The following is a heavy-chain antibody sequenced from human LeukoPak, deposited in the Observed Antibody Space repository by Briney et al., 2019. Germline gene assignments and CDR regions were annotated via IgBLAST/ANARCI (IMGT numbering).Heavy chain of an antibody. CDR2: INPNIGGT. Sequence: ASVKVSCKASGYTFTGYYMHWVRQALGQGLEWMGRINPNIGGTNHAQKFQGRVTMTRDTSISTIYMELSRLRSDDTAVYYCARVGAGLNDAFDIWGQGTMVTVSS. CDR1: GYTFTGYY. J-gene: IGHJ3*02. D-gene: IGHD1-26*01. CDR3: ARVGAGLNDAFDI. V-gene: IGHV1-2*06.